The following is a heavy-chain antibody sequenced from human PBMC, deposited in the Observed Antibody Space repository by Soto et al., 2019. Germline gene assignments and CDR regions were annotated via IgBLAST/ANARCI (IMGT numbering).Heavy chain of an antibody. V-gene: IGHV3-11*01. Sequence: QVQLVESGGGLVKPGGSLRLSCAASGFTFIDYYMSWIRQAPGKGLEWVSYISSSGGTIYYADSVKGRFIISRDNAKNSLHLEMNSLRAEDTAVYYCAREDAYSRSSHTGRGHFDLWGRGTQVTVSS. CDR3: AREDAYSRSSHTGRGHFDL. CDR1: GFTFIDYY. J-gene: IGHJ2*01. CDR2: ISSSGGTI. D-gene: IGHD6-6*01.